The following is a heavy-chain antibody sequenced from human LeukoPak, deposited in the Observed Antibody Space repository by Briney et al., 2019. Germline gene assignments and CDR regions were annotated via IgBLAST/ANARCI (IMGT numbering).Heavy chain of an antibody. CDR3: ARAWATDYFDY. CDR2: IYHSGMT. Sequence: NPSETLSLTCTVAGGSISSYYWSWIRQPPGKGVEWIGDIYHSGMTNYNPSLKSRVTMSVDTSKNQVSLKLSSVTAADTAVYYCARAWATDYFDYWGQGTLVTVSS. J-gene: IGHJ4*02. CDR1: GGSISSYY. V-gene: IGHV4-59*01.